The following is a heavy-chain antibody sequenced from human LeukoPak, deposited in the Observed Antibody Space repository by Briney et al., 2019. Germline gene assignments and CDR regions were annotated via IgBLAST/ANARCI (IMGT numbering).Heavy chain of an antibody. V-gene: IGHV1-18*01. CDR2: ISAYNGNT. D-gene: IGHD3-10*01. Sequence: ASVKVSCKASGYTFTSYGISWVRQAPGQGLEWMGWISAYNGNTNYAQKLQGRVTMTTDTSTSTAYMELRSLRSDDTAVYYCARASRGVTADQFDPWGQGTLVTVSS. CDR3: ARASRGVTADQFDP. CDR1: GYTFTSYG. J-gene: IGHJ5*02.